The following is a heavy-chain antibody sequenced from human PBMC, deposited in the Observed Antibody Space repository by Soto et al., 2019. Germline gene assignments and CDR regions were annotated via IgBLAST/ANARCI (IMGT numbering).Heavy chain of an antibody. Sequence: SETLSLTCAVYGGSFSGYYWSWIRQPPGKGLEWIGEINHSGSTNYNPSLKSRVTISVDTSKNQFSLKLSSVTAADTAVYYCARGSIVVVPAATDYYYYMDVWGKGTTVTVSS. CDR3: ARGSIVVVPAATDYYYYMDV. D-gene: IGHD2-2*01. CDR1: GGSFSGYY. CDR2: INHSGST. V-gene: IGHV4-34*01. J-gene: IGHJ6*03.